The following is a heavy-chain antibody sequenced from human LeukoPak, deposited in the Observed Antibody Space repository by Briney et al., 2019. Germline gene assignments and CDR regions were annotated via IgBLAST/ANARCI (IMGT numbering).Heavy chain of an antibody. CDR1: GGSISSYY. CDR3: ARDAYYYDSSGYYYVFDY. D-gene: IGHD3-22*01. J-gene: IGHJ4*02. V-gene: IGHV4-59*01. CDR2: IYYSGST. Sequence: PSETLSLTCTVSGGSISSYYWSWIRQPPGKGLEWIGNIYYSGSTYYNPSLKSRVTISVDTSKNQFSLKLSSVTAADTAVYYCARDAYYYDSSGYYYVFDYWGQGTLVTVSS.